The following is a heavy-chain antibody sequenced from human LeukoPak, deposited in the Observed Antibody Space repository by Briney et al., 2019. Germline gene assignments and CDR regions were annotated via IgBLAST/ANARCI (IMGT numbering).Heavy chain of an antibody. CDR2: ISYDGSNK. CDR3: AKDRYGQLLLALYDY. CDR1: GFTFSSYA. V-gene: IGHV3-30*18. J-gene: IGHJ4*02. D-gene: IGHD3-10*01. Sequence: GRSLRLSCAASGFTFSSYAMHWVRQAPGKGLEWVAVISYDGSNKYYADSVKGRFTISRDNSKNTLYLQMNSLRAEDTASYYCAKDRYGQLLLALYDYWGQGTLVTVSS.